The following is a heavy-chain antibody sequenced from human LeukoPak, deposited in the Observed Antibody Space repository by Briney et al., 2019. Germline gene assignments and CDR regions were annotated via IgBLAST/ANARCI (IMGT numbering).Heavy chain of an antibody. V-gene: IGHV3-23*01. Sequence: PGGSLRLSCTASGFTFSSYWMHWVRQAPGKGLEWVSAISGSGGSTYNADSVKGRFTISRDNSKNTLYLQMNSLRAEDTAVYYCAKDYDYVWGNYRRNYFEYWGQGTLVTVSS. CDR3: AKDYDYVWGNYRRNYFEY. J-gene: IGHJ4*02. CDR1: GFTFSSYW. D-gene: IGHD3-16*02. CDR2: ISGSGGST.